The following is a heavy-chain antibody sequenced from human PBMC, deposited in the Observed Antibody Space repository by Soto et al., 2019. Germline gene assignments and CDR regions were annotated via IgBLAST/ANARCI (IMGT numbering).Heavy chain of an antibody. J-gene: IGHJ4*02. D-gene: IGHD2-2*01. V-gene: IGHV3-23*01. CDR2: ISGSGGST. Sequence: RQAPGKGQEWVSAISGSGGSTYYADSVKGRFTISRDNSKNTLYLQMNSLRAEDTAVYYCAEDRQTRAFVYWGKGLLGTGPS. CDR3: AEDRQTRAFVY.